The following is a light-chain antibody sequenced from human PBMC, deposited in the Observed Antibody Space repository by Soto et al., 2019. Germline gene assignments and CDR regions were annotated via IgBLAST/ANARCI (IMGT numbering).Light chain of an antibody. V-gene: IGLV1-40*01. J-gene: IGLJ3*02. Sequence: QSVLTQPPSVSGAPGRRVTISCTGSRSNIGAGYDVHWYRQLPGTAPQLVIYGDTNRPSGVPDRFSGSKSDTSASLAITGLQAEDEADYYCQSYDKGLSAWVFGGGTKVTVL. CDR3: QSYDKGLSAWV. CDR1: RSNIGAGYD. CDR2: GDT.